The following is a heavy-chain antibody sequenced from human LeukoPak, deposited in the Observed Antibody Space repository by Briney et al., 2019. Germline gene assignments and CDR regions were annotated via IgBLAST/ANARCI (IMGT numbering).Heavy chain of an antibody. V-gene: IGHV4-59*01. CDR3: ARNGYLRSGNYYYYYYMDV. CDR1: GGSISSYY. J-gene: IGHJ6*03. D-gene: IGHD5/OR15-5a*01. CDR2: IYYSGST. Sequence: PSETLSLTCTVSGGSISSYYWSWIRQPPGKGLEWIGYIYYSGSTNYNPSLKSRVTISVDTSKNQFSLKLSSVTAADTAVYYCARNGYLRSGNYYYYYYMDVWGKGTTVTVSS.